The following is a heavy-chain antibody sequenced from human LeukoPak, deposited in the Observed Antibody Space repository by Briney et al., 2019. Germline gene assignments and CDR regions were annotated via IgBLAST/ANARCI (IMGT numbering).Heavy chain of an antibody. Sequence: AGGTLRLSCIASGVTFDNYGMSWVRQVPGKGLEWVSGITRNGGTTDYADSVKGRFTISRDNAKNSLYLQMSSLRAEDTALYHCARSYLKGPFDIWGQGTMVTVSS. J-gene: IGHJ3*02. V-gene: IGHV3-20*01. CDR3: ARSYLKGPFDI. D-gene: IGHD3-10*01. CDR1: GVTFDNYG. CDR2: ITRNGGTT.